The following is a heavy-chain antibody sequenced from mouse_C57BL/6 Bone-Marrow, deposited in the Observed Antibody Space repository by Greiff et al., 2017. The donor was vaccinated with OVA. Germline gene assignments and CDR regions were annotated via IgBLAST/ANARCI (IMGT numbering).Heavy chain of an antibody. CDR1: GYTFTSSG. J-gene: IGHJ4*01. Sequence: VQLVESGAELARPGASVKLSCKASGYTFTSSGISWVKQRTGQGLEWIGEIYPRSGNTYYNEKFKGKATLTADKSSSTAYMELRSLTSEDSAVYFCAREDDGSTHAMDYWGQGTSVTVSS. CDR3: AREDDGSTHAMDY. V-gene: IGHV1-81*01. D-gene: IGHD1-1*01. CDR2: IYPRSGNT.